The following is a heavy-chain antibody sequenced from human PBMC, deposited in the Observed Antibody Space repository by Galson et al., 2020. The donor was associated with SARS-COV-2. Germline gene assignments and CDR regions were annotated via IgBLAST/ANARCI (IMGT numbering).Heavy chain of an antibody. D-gene: IGHD2-2*01. V-gene: IGHV4-59*08. CDR2: IYHETT. J-gene: IGHJ5*02. Sequence: SETLSLTCTVSGGPLGAYYWTWIRQPPGVGLEWIGYIYHETTNYNPYPNSRVIISRATSNNHFSLKLYSVTAADTAVCFGARHSMQWGSWFDPWVQGILVSVS. CDR1: GGPLGAYY. CDR3: ARHSMQWGSWFDP.